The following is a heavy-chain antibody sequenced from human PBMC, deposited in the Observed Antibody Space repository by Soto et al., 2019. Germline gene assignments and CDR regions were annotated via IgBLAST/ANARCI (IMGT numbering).Heavy chain of an antibody. J-gene: IGHJ4*02. CDR1: GFSFEIYW. CDR3: ARENWFFDY. CDR2: INPDGSGE. D-gene: IGHD3-10*01. V-gene: IGHV3-7*01. Sequence: EVHLVESGGGLVQPGGSLRLSCAASGFSFEIYWMGWVRQAPGKGLEWVANINPDGSGEYYLDSVKGRFTISRDNAKNSVYLQMKSLVGDDTAVYYCARENWFFDYWGQGTPVTVSS.